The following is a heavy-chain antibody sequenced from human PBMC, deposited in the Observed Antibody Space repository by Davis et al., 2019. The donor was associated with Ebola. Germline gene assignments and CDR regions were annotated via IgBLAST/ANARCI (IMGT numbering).Heavy chain of an antibody. Sequence: SETLSLTCTVSGGSISSGGYYWSWIRQHPGKGLEWIAYISYTGGTYYNPSLKSRVTISVDTSKNQFSLKLSSVTAADTAVYYCARNKSLYYYDSSGYYSVDRPLDYWGQGTLVTVSS. V-gene: IGHV4-39*01. D-gene: IGHD3-22*01. CDR2: ISYTGGT. CDR3: ARNKSLYYYDSSGYYSVDRPLDY. J-gene: IGHJ4*02. CDR1: GGSISSGGYY.